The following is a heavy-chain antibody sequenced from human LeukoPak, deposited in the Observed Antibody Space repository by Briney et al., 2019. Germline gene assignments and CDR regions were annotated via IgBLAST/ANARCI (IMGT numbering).Heavy chain of an antibody. D-gene: IGHD2-2*03. V-gene: IGHV4-34*01. CDR3: ARGQVDIVVVPASYYYYMDV. CDR2: INQRGST. CDR1: GGSFSGYY. Sequence: SETLSLTCAVYGGSFSGYYWGWIRQPPGKGLEWIGEINQRGSTNYNPSLKSRLTISVDTSKNKFSLKLSSVTGADTAVYYCARGQVDIVVVPASYYYYMDVWGKGTTVTVSS. J-gene: IGHJ6*03.